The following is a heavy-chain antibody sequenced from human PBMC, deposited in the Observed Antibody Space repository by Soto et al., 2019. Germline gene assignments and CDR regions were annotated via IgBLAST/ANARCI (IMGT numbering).Heavy chain of an antibody. Sequence: SETLSLTCTVSGGSISSGDYYWSWIRQPPGKGLEWIGYIYYSGSTYYNPSLKSRVTISVATSKNQFSLKLSSVTAADTAVYYCARSTRWGYYYDSSGYYFDYWGQGTLVTVSS. J-gene: IGHJ4*02. CDR2: IYYSGST. V-gene: IGHV4-30-4*01. CDR1: GGSISSGDYY. D-gene: IGHD3-22*01. CDR3: ARSTRWGYYYDSSGYYFDY.